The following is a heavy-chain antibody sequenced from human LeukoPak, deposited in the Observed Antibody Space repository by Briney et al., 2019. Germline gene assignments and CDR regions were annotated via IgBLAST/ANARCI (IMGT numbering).Heavy chain of an antibody. D-gene: IGHD4-23*01. CDR3: ATLIGDYGGNFRSYYMDV. CDR1: GFTFSSYA. V-gene: IGHV3-30-3*01. J-gene: IGHJ6*03. CDR2: ISYDGSNK. Sequence: GRSLRLSCAASGFTFSSYAMHWVRQAPGKGLEWVAVISYDGSNKYYADSVKGRFTISRDNSKNTLYLQMNSLRAEDTAVYYCATLIGDYGGNFRSYYMDVWGKGTTVTVSS.